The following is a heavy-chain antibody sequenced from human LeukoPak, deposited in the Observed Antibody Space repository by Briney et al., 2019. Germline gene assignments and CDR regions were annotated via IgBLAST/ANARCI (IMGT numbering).Heavy chain of an antibody. V-gene: IGHV3-11*01. D-gene: IGHD3-10*01. Sequence: GGSLRLSCAASGFTFSDYYMSWIRQAPGKGLEWVSYISSSGSTIYYADSVRGRFTISRDNAKNSLYLQMNSLRAEDTAVYYCARHKLLWFGEQLDAFDIWGQGTMVTVSS. CDR1: GFTFSDYY. CDR2: ISSSGSTI. CDR3: ARHKLLWFGEQLDAFDI. J-gene: IGHJ3*02.